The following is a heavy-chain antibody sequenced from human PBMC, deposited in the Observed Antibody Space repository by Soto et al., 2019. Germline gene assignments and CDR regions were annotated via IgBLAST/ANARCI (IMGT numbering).Heavy chain of an antibody. CDR2: INPSGGST. J-gene: IGHJ6*02. D-gene: IGHD2-2*01. CDR3: AREPTPYCFSTCCYNATFYYYDTDA. CDR1: GYTFTSYY. Sequence: ASVKVSCKASGYTFTSYYMHWVRQAPGQGLEWMGIINPSGGSTSYAQKFQGRVTMTRDTSTSTVYMELSSLRSEDTAVYYCAREPTPYCFSTCCYNATFYYYDTDAWRHGTTITV. V-gene: IGHV1-46*01.